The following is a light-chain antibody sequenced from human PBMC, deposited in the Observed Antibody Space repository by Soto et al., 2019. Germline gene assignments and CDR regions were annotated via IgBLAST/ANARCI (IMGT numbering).Light chain of an antibody. CDR2: DAT. Sequence: DIQMTQSPSSLSASVGDRVTIFCRASQNINSYLAWFQQKPGKAPKSLIYDATSLQSGVPSRFSGCGSGTDFSLTISSLQPEDAATYYCQQYERYNPSFGGGTKLEI. V-gene: IGKV1-16*01. CDR3: QQYERYNPS. CDR1: QNINSY. J-gene: IGKJ4*01.